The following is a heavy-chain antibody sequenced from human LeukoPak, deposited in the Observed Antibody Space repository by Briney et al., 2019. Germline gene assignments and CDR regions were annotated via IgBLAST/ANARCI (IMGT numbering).Heavy chain of an antibody. CDR1: GGSISSYY. Sequence: SETLSLTCTVSGGSISSYYWNWIRQPPGKGLEWIGYIFYSGNTRYNPSLRSRVSISVDTSKNQFSLKLSSVTAADTAVYYCARVWKQLAQSNGSAPGGQGTLVTVPS. V-gene: IGHV4-59*08. CDR3: ARVWKQLAQSNGSAP. J-gene: IGHJ5*02. D-gene: IGHD6-13*01. CDR2: IFYSGNT.